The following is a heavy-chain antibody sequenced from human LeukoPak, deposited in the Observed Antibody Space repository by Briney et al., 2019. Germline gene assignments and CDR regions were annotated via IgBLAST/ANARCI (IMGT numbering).Heavy chain of an antibody. CDR3: ARDVEEAWETYYFDY. CDR2: IYTSGST. J-gene: IGHJ4*02. CDR1: GGSISSYY. V-gene: IGHV4-4*07. Sequence: SENLSLTCTVSGGSISSYYWSWIRQPAGKGLEWIGRIYTSGSTNYNPSLKSRVTMSVDTSKNQFSLKLSSVTAADTAVYYCARDVEEAWETYYFDYWGQGTLVTVSS. D-gene: IGHD5-24*01.